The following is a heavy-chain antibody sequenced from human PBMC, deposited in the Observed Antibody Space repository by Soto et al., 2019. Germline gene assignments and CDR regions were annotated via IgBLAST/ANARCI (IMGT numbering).Heavy chain of an antibody. D-gene: IGHD6-13*01. CDR1: GCTFSSYA. Sequence: GASVKVSCKASGCTFSSYAISWVRQAPGQGLEWMGGIIPIFGTANYAQKFQGRVTITADESTSTAYMELSSLRSEDTAVYYCARDPSLAAAGTSYGMDVWGQGTTVTVSS. CDR3: ARDPSLAAAGTSYGMDV. J-gene: IGHJ6*02. V-gene: IGHV1-69*13. CDR2: IIPIFGTA.